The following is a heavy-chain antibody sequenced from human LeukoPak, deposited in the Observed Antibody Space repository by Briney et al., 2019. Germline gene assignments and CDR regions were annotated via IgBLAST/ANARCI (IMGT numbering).Heavy chain of an antibody. CDR1: GFTFSSYE. Sequence: GGSLRLSCAASGFTFSSYEMNWVRQAPGKGLEWVSYISSSGSTIYYADSVKGRFTISRDNAKNSLHLQMHSLRAEDTALYYCARDLVADYWGLGTLVTVSS. J-gene: IGHJ4*02. V-gene: IGHV3-48*03. CDR3: ARDLVADY. D-gene: IGHD2-8*02. CDR2: ISSSGSTI.